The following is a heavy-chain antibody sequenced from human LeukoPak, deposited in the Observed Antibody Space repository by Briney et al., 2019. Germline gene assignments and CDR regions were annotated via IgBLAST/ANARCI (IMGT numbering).Heavy chain of an antibody. CDR1: GGTFSSYA. Sequence: ASVKVSCKASGGTFSSYAISWVRQAPGQGLEWMGGIIPIFGTANYAQKFQGRVTITTDESTSTAYMELSSLRTEDTAVYYCSYYYDSSGYLSAFDYWGQGTLVTVSS. V-gene: IGHV1-69*05. D-gene: IGHD3-22*01. CDR2: IIPIFGTA. CDR3: SYYYDSSGYLSAFDY. J-gene: IGHJ4*02.